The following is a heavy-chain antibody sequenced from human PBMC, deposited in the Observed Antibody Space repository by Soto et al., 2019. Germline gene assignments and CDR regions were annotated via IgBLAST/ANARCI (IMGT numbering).Heavy chain of an antibody. CDR1: GCTCSSYA. D-gene: IGHD6-6*01. J-gene: IGHJ4*02. Sequence: AEGSLRRSCAASGCTCSSYAMSWVRQAQGKGLEWVSAISGSGGSTYYADSVKGRFTISRDNSKNTLYLQMNSLRAEDTAVYYCAKDGRIAARPVKLDYWGQGTLVTVSS. V-gene: IGHV3-23*01. CDR3: AKDGRIAARPVKLDY. CDR2: ISGSGGST.